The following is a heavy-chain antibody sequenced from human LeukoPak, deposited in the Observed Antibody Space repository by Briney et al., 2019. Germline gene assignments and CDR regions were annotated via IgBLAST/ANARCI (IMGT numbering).Heavy chain of an antibody. J-gene: IGHJ4*02. CDR1: GGSFSGYY. CDR3: ARLLAT. Sequence: SETLSLTCAVYGGSFSGYYWSWIRQPPGEGLEWIGEINHSGSTNYNPSLKSRVTISVDTSKNQFSLKLSSVTAADTAVYYCARLLATWGQGTLVTVSS. CDR2: INHSGST. D-gene: IGHD2/OR15-2a*01. V-gene: IGHV4-34*01.